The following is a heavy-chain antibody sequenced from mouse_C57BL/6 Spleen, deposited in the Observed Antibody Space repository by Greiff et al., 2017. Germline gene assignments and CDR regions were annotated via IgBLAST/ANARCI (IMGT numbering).Heavy chain of an antibody. CDR3: ARQSWGVSSQAMDY. J-gene: IGHJ4*01. CDR1: GFTFSSYT. Sequence: EVKLVESGGGLVKPGGSLKLSCAASGFTFSSYTMSWVRQTPEKRLEWVATISGGGGNTYYPDSVKGRFTISRDNAKNTLYLQMSSLRSEDTALYYYARQSWGVSSQAMDYWGQGTSVTVSS. CDR2: ISGGGGNT. V-gene: IGHV5-9*01. D-gene: IGHD3-2*02.